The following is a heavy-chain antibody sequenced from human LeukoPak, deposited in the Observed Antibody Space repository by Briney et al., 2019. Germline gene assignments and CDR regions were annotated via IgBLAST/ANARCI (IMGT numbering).Heavy chain of an antibody. Sequence: SETVSLTCTVSGGSISSYYWSWIRQPPGKGLEGIGDIYYRGSTNYNPSLKSRVTISVDTSKNQFSMKLSSVTAADTAVYYCARDRFYGMDVCGQGTTVTVSS. J-gene: IGHJ6*02. CDR3: ARDRFYGMDV. V-gene: IGHV4-59*01. CDR2: IYYRGST. CDR1: GGSISSYY.